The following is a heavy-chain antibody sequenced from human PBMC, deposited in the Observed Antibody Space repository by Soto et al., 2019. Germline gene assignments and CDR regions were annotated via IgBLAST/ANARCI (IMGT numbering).Heavy chain of an antibody. V-gene: IGHV4-39*01. J-gene: IGHJ4*02. CDR3: ARAPRGYYDSSGLDY. Sequence: SETLSLTCTVSGGSISSSSYYWGWIRQPPGKGLEWIGSIYYSGSTYYNPSLKSRVTISVDTSKNQFSLKLSSVAAADTAVYYCARAPRGYYDSSGLDYWGQGTLVTVS. CDR2: IYYSGST. CDR1: GGSISSSSYY. D-gene: IGHD3-22*01.